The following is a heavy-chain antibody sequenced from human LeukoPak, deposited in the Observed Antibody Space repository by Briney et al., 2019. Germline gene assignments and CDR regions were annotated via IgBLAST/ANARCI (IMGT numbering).Heavy chain of an antibody. CDR2: IYYSGST. CDR3: ARQGYSYGYRANWFDP. V-gene: IGHV4-39*01. D-gene: IGHD5-18*01. Sequence: SETLSLTCAVNGGSLSGYYWGWIRQPPGKGLEWIGSIYYSGSTYYNPSLKSRVTISVDTSKNQFSLKLSSVTAADTAVYYCARQGYSYGYRANWFDPWGQGTLVTVSS. J-gene: IGHJ5*02. CDR1: GGSLSGYY.